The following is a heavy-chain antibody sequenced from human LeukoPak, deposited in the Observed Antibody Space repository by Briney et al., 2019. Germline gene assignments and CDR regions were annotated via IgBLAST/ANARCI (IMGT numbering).Heavy chain of an antibody. CDR2: ISYDASNK. CDR1: GFTFTSYA. Sequence: GGSLRLSCTASGFTFTSYAMHWVRQAPGKGLEWVAVISYDASNKYYADSVKGRFTISRDNSKNTLYLQMNSLRAEDTAVYYCARDAFGVTNYYYYYGMDVWGQGTTVTVSS. CDR3: ARDAFGVTNYYYYYGMDV. J-gene: IGHJ6*02. D-gene: IGHD4-17*01. V-gene: IGHV3-30*14.